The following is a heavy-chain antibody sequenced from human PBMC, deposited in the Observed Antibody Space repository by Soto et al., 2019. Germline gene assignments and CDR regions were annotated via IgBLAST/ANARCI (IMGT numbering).Heavy chain of an antibody. J-gene: IGHJ4*02. Sequence: SETLSLTCTVSGGSISSYYWSWIRQPPGKGLEWIGYIYYSGSTNYNPSLKSRVTISVDTSKNQFSLKLSSVTAADTAVYYCARGAERWLQLHPFDYWGQGPLVTVSS. CDR2: IYYSGST. CDR1: GGSISSYY. V-gene: IGHV4-59*01. CDR3: ARGAERWLQLHPFDY. D-gene: IGHD5-12*01.